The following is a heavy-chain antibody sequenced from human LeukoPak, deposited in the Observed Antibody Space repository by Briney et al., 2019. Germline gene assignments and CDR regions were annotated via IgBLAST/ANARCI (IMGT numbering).Heavy chain of an antibody. J-gene: IGHJ4*02. V-gene: IGHV6-1*01. CDR2: TYYRSKWYN. CDR1: GDSVSSNSVA. CDR3: ARAVAGRLDY. Sequence: SQTLSLTCGISGDSVSSNSVAWTWIRQSPSRGLEWLGRTYYRSKWYNDYAESVKSRITINADTSKNQFSLQLNSVTPEDTAVYYCARAVAGRLDYWGQGTLVTVSS. D-gene: IGHD6-19*01.